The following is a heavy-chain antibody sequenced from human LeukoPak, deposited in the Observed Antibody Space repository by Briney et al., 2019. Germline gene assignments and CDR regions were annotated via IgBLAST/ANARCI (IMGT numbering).Heavy chain of an antibody. D-gene: IGHD5-24*01. CDR3: ARAGLDGYNYDNWFDP. CDR2: ISTNGGNT. CDR1: GFTFSTYA. J-gene: IGHJ5*02. Sequence: GGSLRLSCAASGFTFSTYAMHWVRQAPGKGLECVSAISTNGGNTHYANSVKGRFTISRDNSKNTLYLQMNSLRAEDTAVYYCARAGLDGYNYDNWFDPWGQGTLVTVSS. V-gene: IGHV3-64*01.